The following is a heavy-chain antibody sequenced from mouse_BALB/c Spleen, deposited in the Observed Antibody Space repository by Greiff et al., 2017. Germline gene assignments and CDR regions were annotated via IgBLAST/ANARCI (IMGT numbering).Heavy chain of an antibody. CDR1: GFNFTDTY. CDR3: AYYYDGSSKGFAY. Sequence: EVKLMESGAELVKPGASVKLSCTASGFNFTDTYMHWVKQRPEQGLEWIGRIDPANGNTKYDPKFQGKATITADTSSNTAYLQLSSLTSEDTAVYYCAYYYDGSSKGFAYWGQGTLVTVSA. CDR2: IDPANGNT. V-gene: IGHV14-3*02. J-gene: IGHJ3*01. D-gene: IGHD1-1*01.